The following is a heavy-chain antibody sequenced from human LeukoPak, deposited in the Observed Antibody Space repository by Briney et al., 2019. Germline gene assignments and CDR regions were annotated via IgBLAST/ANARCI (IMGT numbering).Heavy chain of an antibody. V-gene: IGHV3-23*01. CDR1: GITLSNYG. J-gene: IGHJ4*02. D-gene: IGHD3/OR15-3a*01. Sequence: HPGGSLRLSCAVSGITLSNYGMSWVRQAPGKGLEWVAGISDSGGRTNYADSVKGRFTISRDNPKNTLYLQMNSLRAEDTAVYYCAKRGVVIRVILVGFHKEAYYFDSWGQGALATVSS. CDR2: ISDSGGRT. CDR3: AKRGVVIRVILVGFHKEAYYFDS.